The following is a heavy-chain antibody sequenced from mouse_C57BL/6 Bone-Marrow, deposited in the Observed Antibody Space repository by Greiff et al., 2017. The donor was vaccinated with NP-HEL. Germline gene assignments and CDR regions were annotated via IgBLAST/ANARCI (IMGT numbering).Heavy chain of an antibody. CDR3: AGGDGNYGFAY. D-gene: IGHD2-1*01. CDR2: ISYDGSN. Sequence: EVKLQESGPGLVKPSQSLSLTCSVTGYSITSGYYWNWIRQLPGNKLEWMGYISYDGSNNYNPSLKNRISITRDTSKNQFFLKLNSVTTEDTATYYCAGGDGNYGFAYWGQGTLVTVSA. CDR1: GYSITSGYY. V-gene: IGHV3-6*01. J-gene: IGHJ3*01.